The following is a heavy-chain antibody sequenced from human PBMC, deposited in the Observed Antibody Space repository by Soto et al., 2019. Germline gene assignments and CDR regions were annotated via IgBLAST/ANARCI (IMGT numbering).Heavy chain of an antibody. CDR2: ISGSGGST. J-gene: IGHJ6*03. CDR3: AKDHGEIDYYYYYMDV. CDR1: GFTFSSYA. V-gene: IGHV3-23*01. D-gene: IGHD3-10*01. Sequence: GGSLRLSCAASGFTFSSYAMSWVRQAPGKGLEWVSAISGSGGSTYYADSVKGRFTISRDNSKNTLYLQMNSLRAEDTAVYYCAKDHGEIDYYYYYMDVWGKGTTVTVSS.